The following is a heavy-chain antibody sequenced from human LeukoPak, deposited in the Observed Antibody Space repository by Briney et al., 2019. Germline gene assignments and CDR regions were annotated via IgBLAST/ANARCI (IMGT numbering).Heavy chain of an antibody. CDR1: VFTFCIYG. V-gene: IGHV3-30*02. CDR3: ATQGSGSYLYYYYYYMDV. Sequence: GGSLRLSCAPSVFTFCIYGVHCVPDAPDRGVECVAFIWYDGSNKYYADSVKGRFTISRDNSKNTLYLQMNSLRAEDTAVYYCATQGSGSYLYYYYYYMDVWGKGTTVTVSS. CDR2: IWYDGSNK. J-gene: IGHJ6*03. D-gene: IGHD1-26*01.